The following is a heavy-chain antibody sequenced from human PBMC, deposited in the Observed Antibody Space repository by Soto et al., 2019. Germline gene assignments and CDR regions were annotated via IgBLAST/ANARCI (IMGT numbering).Heavy chain of an antibody. CDR2: IGGSGGST. D-gene: IGHD5-18*01. J-gene: IGHJ6*02. V-gene: IGHV3-23*01. CDR3: AKDVYSYGPPYYYYGMDV. CDR1: GFTFSSYA. Sequence: GSLRISCAASGFTFSSYAMSWVRQASGEGLEWVSAIGGSGGSTYYADSVKGRFTISRDNSKNTLYLQMNSLRAEDTAVYYCAKDVYSYGPPYYYYGMDVWGQGTTVTVSS.